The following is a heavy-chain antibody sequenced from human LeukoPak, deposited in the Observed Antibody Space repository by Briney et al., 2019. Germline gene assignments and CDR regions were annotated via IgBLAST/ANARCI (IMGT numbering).Heavy chain of an antibody. Sequence: PSETLSLTCTVSGGSISSYYWSWIRQPPGKGLEWIGYIYYSGSTNYNPSLKSRVTISVDTSKNQFSLKLSSVTAADTAVYYCARHHCSSTSCYAGRAFDIWGQGTKVTVSS. CDR2: IYYSGST. V-gene: IGHV4-59*01. J-gene: IGHJ3*02. D-gene: IGHD2-2*01. CDR1: GGSISSYY. CDR3: ARHHCSSTSCYAGRAFDI.